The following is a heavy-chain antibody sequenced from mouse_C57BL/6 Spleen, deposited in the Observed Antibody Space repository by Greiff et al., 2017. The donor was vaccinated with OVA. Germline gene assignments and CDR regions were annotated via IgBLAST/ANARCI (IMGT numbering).Heavy chain of an antibody. CDR2: ISYDGSN. D-gene: IGHD2-4*01. Sequence: EVKLQESGPGLVKPSQSLSLTCSVTGYSITSGYYWNWIRQFPGNKLEWMGYISYDGSNNYNPSLKNRISITRDTSKNQFFLKLNSVTTEDTATYYCAYYDYDGYYAMDYWGQGTSVTVSS. V-gene: IGHV3-6*01. CDR1: GYSITSGYY. J-gene: IGHJ4*01. CDR3: AYYDYDGYYAMDY.